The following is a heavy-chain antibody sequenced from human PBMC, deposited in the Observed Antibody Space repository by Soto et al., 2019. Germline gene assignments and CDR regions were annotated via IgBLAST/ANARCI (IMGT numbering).Heavy chain of an antibody. D-gene: IGHD3-3*01. CDR3: ARDHSVYYDFWSGYYS. CDR1: GGSISRGNW. V-gene: IGHV4-4*02. CDR2: IYHSGST. Sequence: PTGTLSLTCAVSGGSISRGNWWSWVRQPPGKGLEWIGEIYHSGSTNYNPPLKSRVTISVDKSKNQFSLKLSSVTAADTAVYYCARDHSVYYDFWSGYYSWGQGTLVTVSS. J-gene: IGHJ4*02.